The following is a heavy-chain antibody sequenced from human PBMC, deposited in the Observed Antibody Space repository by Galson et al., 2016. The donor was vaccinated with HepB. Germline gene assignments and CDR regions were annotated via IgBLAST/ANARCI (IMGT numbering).Heavy chain of an antibody. CDR1: RFTFSSYA. CDR2: ISGSGGST. CDR3: AKEGTIFGVVPYGMDV. D-gene: IGHD3-3*01. V-gene: IGHV3-23*01. Sequence: SLRLSCAASRFTFSSYAMSWVRQAPGKGLEWVSVISGSGGSTYYPDSVTGRFTISRDNSKNTLYLQMNSLRAEDTAVYDCAKEGTIFGVVPYGMDVWGQGTKVIVSS. J-gene: IGHJ6*02.